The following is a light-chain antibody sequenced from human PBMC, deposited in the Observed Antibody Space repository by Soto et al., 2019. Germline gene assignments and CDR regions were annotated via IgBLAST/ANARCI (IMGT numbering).Light chain of an antibody. CDR3: QSYDSSLSGFV. V-gene: IGLV1-40*01. CDR1: SSNIGAGYD. J-gene: IGLJ1*01. CDR2: GNI. Sequence: QSVLTQPPSVSGAPGQRVTISCTGRSSNIGAGYDVHWYQQLPGTAPKLLIYGNINRPSGVPDRFSGSNSGTSASLAITGLQAEDEADYYCQSYDSSLSGFVFGTGTKVTVL.